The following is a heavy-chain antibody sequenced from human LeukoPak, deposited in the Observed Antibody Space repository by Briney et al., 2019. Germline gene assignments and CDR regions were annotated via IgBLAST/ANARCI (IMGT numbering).Heavy chain of an antibody. D-gene: IGHD5-18*01. CDR2: ISTGRSTI. CDR1: GFTFSTYS. Sequence: GGSLRLSCAASGFTFSTYSMNWVRQAPGKGLEWVSFISTGRSTIYYADSVKGRFTISRDNAKNSLYLQLNSLRDEDTAVYYCARVAERQLWLRSAFDYWGQGSLVTVSS. V-gene: IGHV3-48*02. CDR3: ARVAERQLWLRSAFDY. J-gene: IGHJ4*02.